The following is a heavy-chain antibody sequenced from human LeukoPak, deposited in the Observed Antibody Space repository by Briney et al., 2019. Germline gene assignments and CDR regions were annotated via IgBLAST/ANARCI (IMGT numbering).Heavy chain of an antibody. Sequence: TGGSLRLSCAASGFSFSRYSINWVLQAQGKGLEWVLRIRSDGKTNYADSVKGRFTISRDNAENTVSLQMNSLRADDTGVYYCARAPSEVGGYYPEYFRHWGQGTLVTVSS. J-gene: IGHJ1*01. V-gene: IGHV3-74*01. CDR3: ARAPSEVGGYYPEYFRH. CDR1: GFSFSRYS. CDR2: IRSDGKT. D-gene: IGHD3-3*01.